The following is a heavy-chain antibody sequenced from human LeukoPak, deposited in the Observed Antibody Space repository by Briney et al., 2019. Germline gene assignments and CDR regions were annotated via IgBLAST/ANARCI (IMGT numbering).Heavy chain of an antibody. V-gene: IGHV4-59*01. CDR1: GGSISSDY. CDR3: ARVSIVYGMDA. J-gene: IGHJ6*02. D-gene: IGHD3-3*02. CDR2: MYYSGST. Sequence: SESLSLTCSVSGGSISSDYWSWIRQPPGKGLEWIGYMYYSGSTNYNPSLKSRVTISLATSKGQFSLKLSSVTAADTAVYYCARVSIVYGMDAWGQGTTVTVSS.